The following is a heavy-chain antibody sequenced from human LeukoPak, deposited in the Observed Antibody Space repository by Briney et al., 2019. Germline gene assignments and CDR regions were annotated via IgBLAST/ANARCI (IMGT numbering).Heavy chain of an antibody. CDR3: AKGFEDIVVVPAANVDY. D-gene: IGHD2-2*01. CDR1: GFTVSSNY. CDR2: IYSGGST. J-gene: IGHJ4*02. Sequence: GGSLRLSCAASGFTVSSNYMSWVRQAPGKGLEWVSVIYSGGSTYYADSVKGRFTISRDNSKNTLYLQMNSLRAEDTAVYYCAKGFEDIVVVPAANVDYWGQGTLVTVSS. V-gene: IGHV3-53*01.